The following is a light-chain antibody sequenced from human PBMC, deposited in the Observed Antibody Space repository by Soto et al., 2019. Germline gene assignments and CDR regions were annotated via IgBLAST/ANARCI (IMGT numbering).Light chain of an antibody. CDR1: QSIISW. CDR3: QKYNSYSEE. V-gene: IGKV1-5*01. CDR2: DAS. J-gene: IGKJ1*01. Sequence: DIQMTQSPSTLSASVLYRVTITFRSSQSIISWLAWYQQKPGKAPKLLIYDASSLESGFPSRFSGSGSGTEFTLTISSLQPDDFATYYCQKYNSYSEEFGQGTKVDIK.